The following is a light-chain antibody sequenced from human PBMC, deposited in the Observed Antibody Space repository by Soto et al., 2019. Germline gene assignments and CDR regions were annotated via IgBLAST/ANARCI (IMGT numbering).Light chain of an antibody. V-gene: IGKV1-16*01. J-gene: IGKJ1*01. CDR3: QHYSSYSRT. CDR2: AAC. Sequence: DIQMTQSPSSLSASVGDRVTITCRADQGISNNLDWFQQRPGKAPRSLIYAACSLQSGVPSRLIGSGSGTYFTLTISGLHPDDFATYYCQHYSSYSRTFGQGSRVEI. CDR1: QGISNN.